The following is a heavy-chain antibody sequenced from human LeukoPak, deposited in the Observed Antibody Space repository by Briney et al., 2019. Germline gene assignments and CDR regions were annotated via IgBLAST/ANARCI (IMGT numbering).Heavy chain of an antibody. CDR2: IRSKANSYAT. Sequence: GGSLRLSCAASGFTFSGSAMHWVRQASGKGLEWVGRIRSKANSYATAYAASVKGRFTISRDDSKNTAYLQMNSLKTEDTAVYYFTRHPDSSGRIWGQGTLDTVSS. V-gene: IGHV3-73*01. J-gene: IGHJ4*02. CDR1: GFTFSGSA. CDR3: TRHPDSSGRI. D-gene: IGHD3-22*01.